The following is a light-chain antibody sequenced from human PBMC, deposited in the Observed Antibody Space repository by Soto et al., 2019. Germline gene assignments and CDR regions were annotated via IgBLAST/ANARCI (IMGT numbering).Light chain of an antibody. CDR1: QSISRC. Sequence: DIQMTQSPSTLSASVGDRVTITCRASQSISRCLAWYQQKPGKAPKLLIYDASSLESGVPPRFSGSGSGTEFTLSISSLQPDDFATYYCQQYNSYSRTFGQGTKVDIK. CDR3: QQYNSYSRT. CDR2: DAS. J-gene: IGKJ1*01. V-gene: IGKV1-5*01.